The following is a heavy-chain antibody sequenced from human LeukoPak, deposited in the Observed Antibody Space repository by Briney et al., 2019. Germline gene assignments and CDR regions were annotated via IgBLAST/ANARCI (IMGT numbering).Heavy chain of an antibody. J-gene: IGHJ5*02. CDR3: ARDGLPWAYRGYYSGEFKPNRLNWFDP. CDR1: GFTFSDYY. CDR2: ISSSGSTI. Sequence: PGGSLRLSCAASGFTFSDYYMSWIRQAPGKGLEWVSYISSSGSTIYYADSVKGRFTISRDNAKNSLYLQMNSLRDEDTAVYYCARDGLPWAYRGYYSGEFKPNRLNWFDPWGQGTLVTVSS. D-gene: IGHD3-22*01. V-gene: IGHV3-11*01.